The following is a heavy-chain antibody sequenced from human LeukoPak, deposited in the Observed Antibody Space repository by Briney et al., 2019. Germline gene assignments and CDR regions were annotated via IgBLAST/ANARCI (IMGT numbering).Heavy chain of an antibody. D-gene: IGHD5-18*01. J-gene: IGHJ4*02. CDR2: TSYDGTNK. V-gene: IGHV3-30-3*01. CDR3: ARAPGYSYSFDY. CDR1: GFTFRSYA. Sequence: GRSLRLSCVASGFTFRSYAMHWVRQATGKGLEWVAVTSYDGTNKHYADSVKGRFTISRDNSKNTLYLQIHSLRDDDTAVYYCARAPGYSYSFDYWGQGTLVTVSS.